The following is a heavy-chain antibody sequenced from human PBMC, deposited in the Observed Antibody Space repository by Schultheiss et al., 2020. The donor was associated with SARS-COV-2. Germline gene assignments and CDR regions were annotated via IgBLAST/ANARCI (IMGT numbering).Heavy chain of an antibody. V-gene: IGHV3-7*03. CDR2: IKQDGSEK. Sequence: GGSLRLSCAASGFTVSSNYMSWVRQAPGKGLEWVANIKQDGSEKYYVDSVKGRFTISRDNAKNSLYLQMNSLRAEDTAVYYCARRYDFWSGYHLRTQYYMDVWGKGTTVTVSS. CDR3: ARRYDFWSGYHLRTQYYMDV. CDR1: GFTVSSNY. D-gene: IGHD3-3*01. J-gene: IGHJ6*03.